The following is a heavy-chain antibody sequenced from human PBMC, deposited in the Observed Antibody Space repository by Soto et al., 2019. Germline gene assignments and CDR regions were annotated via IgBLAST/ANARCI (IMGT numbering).Heavy chain of an antibody. Sequence: SETPSLTCTVSGGSISSSTYYWGWIRQPPGKGLEWIGSMYYSGSTYYNPSLKSRVTISVDTSKNQFSLKLSFVTATDTAVYYCARQDYNFLTGYYETFDYWGQGTLVTVSS. CDR3: ARQDYNFLTGYYETFDY. CDR1: GGSISSSTYY. J-gene: IGHJ4*02. D-gene: IGHD3-9*01. CDR2: MYYSGST. V-gene: IGHV4-39*01.